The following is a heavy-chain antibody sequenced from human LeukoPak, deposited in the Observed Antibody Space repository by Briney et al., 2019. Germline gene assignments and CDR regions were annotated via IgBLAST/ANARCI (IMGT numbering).Heavy chain of an antibody. Sequence: GGSLRPSCAASGFTFDDYAMHWVRQAPGKGLEWVSGISWNSGSIGYADSVKGRFTISRDNAKNSLYLQMNSLRAEDTALYYCAKSRWFGENLDYWGQGTLVTVSS. J-gene: IGHJ4*02. CDR2: ISWNSGSI. V-gene: IGHV3-9*01. D-gene: IGHD3-10*01. CDR1: GFTFDDYA. CDR3: AKSRWFGENLDY.